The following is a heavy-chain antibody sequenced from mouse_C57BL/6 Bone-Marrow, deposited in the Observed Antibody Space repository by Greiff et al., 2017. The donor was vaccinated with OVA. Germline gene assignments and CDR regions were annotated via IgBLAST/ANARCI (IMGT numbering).Heavy chain of an antibody. Sequence: EVKLMESGEGLVKPGGSLKLSCAASGFTFSSYAMSWVRQTPEKRLEWVAYISSGGDYIYYADTVKGRFTISRDNARNTLYLQMSSLKSEDTAMYYCTRDPDGYYGGAMDYWGQGTSVTVSS. J-gene: IGHJ4*01. V-gene: IGHV5-9-1*02. CDR1: GFTFSSYA. CDR2: ISSGGDYI. D-gene: IGHD2-3*01. CDR3: TRDPDGYYGGAMDY.